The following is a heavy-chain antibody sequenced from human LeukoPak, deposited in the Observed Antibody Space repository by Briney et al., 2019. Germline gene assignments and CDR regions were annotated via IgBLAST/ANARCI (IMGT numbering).Heavy chain of an antibody. Sequence: GGSLRLSCAASGFTFSSYAMSWVRQAPGKGLEWASAISGSGGSTYYADSVKGRFTISRDNSKNTLYLQMNSLRAEDTAVYYCAKDREGSRFGELLYGYYFDYWGQGTLVTVSS. CDR3: AKDREGSRFGELLYGYYFDY. CDR1: GFTFSSYA. J-gene: IGHJ4*02. D-gene: IGHD3-10*01. CDR2: ISGSGGST. V-gene: IGHV3-23*01.